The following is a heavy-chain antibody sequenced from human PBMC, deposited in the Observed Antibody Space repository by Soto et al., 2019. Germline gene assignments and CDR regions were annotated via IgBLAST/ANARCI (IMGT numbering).Heavy chain of an antibody. V-gene: IGHV3-74*01. CDR3: ARGIMGHYGMDV. Sequence: EVQLVESGGGLVQPGGSLRLSCAASGFTFSSYWMHWVRQVPGKGLVWVSRIKYDGSSTNYADSVRGRFTNSRDNAKNTVYLQMNSLRAEDTAVYYCARGIMGHYGMDVWGQGTTVTVSS. CDR2: IKYDGSST. CDR1: GFTFSSYW. J-gene: IGHJ6*02.